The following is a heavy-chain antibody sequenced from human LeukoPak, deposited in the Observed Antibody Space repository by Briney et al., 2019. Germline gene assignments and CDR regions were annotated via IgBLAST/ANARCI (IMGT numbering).Heavy chain of an antibody. Sequence: SVKVSCKASGGTFSSYAISWVRQAPGQGLEWMGRIIPIFGTANYAQKFQGRVTITTDESTSTAYVELSSLRSEDTAVYYCAVGVVPAAFDAFDIWGQGTMVTVSS. CDR2: IIPIFGTA. CDR3: AVGVVPAAFDAFDI. V-gene: IGHV1-69*05. J-gene: IGHJ3*02. D-gene: IGHD2-2*01. CDR1: GGTFSSYA.